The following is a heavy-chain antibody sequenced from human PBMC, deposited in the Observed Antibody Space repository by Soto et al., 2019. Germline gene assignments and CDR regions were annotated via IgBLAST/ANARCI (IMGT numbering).Heavy chain of an antibody. CDR2: IIPIFGTA. J-gene: IGHJ4*02. CDR1: GGTFSSYS. V-gene: IGHV1-69*06. Sequence: QVQLVQSGAEVKKPGSSVKVSCKASGGTFSSYSISWVRQAPGQGLEWMGGIIPIFGTANYAQKFQGRVTITADKYTSTAYMELSRLRSEDTAVYYCARRQYDSSGYDYWGQGTLVTVSS. CDR3: ARRQYDSSGYDY. D-gene: IGHD3-22*01.